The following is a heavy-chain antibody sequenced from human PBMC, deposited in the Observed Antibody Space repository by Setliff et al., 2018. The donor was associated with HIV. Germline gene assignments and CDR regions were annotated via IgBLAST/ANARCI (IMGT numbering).Heavy chain of an antibody. CDR3: ARGIENFWSGYIR. Sequence: KTSETLSLTCTVSGGFISDHYWSWIRQPPGKGLEWLGSLYHTGSNNYNPSLKSRITVSVDRSKNQFSLKLTSVTAADTALYYCARGIENFWSGYIRWGQGTLVTVSS. CDR2: LYHTGSN. D-gene: IGHD3-3*01. CDR1: GGFISDHY. J-gene: IGHJ4*02. V-gene: IGHV4-59*11.